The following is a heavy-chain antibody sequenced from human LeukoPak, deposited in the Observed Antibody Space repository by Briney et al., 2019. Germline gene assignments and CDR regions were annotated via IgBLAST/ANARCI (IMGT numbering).Heavy chain of an antibody. CDR2: IYPGDSDT. Sequence: GESLKISCKGSGYSFTSYWIGWARQMPGKGLEWMGIIYPGDSDTRYSPSFQGQVTISADKSISTAYLQWSSLKASDTAMYYCARADSYYYYYMDVWGKGTTVTVSS. CDR3: ARADSYYYYYMDV. J-gene: IGHJ6*03. D-gene: IGHD3/OR15-3a*01. CDR1: GYSFTSYW. V-gene: IGHV5-51*01.